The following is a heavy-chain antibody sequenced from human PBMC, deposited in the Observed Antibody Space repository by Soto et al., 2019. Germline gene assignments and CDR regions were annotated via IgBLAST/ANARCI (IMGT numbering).Heavy chain of an antibody. Sequence: QVQLVQSGAEVKKPGASVKVSCKASGYTFTSYGISWVRQAPGQGLEWMGWISAYNGNTNYAQKLQGRVTMTTDTSPSTAHMGLRRLRSDDTAVYYCARPGVVSCSRCWFDPWGQGTLGTVSS. CDR1: GYTFTSYG. CDR2: ISAYNGNT. J-gene: IGHJ5*02. CDR3: ARPGVVSCSRCWFDP. D-gene: IGHD2-2*01. V-gene: IGHV1-18*04.